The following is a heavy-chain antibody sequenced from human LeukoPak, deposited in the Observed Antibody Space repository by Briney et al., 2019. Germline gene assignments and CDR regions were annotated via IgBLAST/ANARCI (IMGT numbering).Heavy chain of an antibody. CDR1: GYTLTELS. Sequence: ASVTVSCTVSGYTLTELSMHWVRQAPGQVMEGMGLINPDGGNTNYAQTFQGRVTLTRDTSTSTVYMELSSLRSEDTAIYYCARIRDGYNDAYDIWGQGTVVTVPS. V-gene: IGHV1-46*01. D-gene: IGHD5-24*01. J-gene: IGHJ3*02. CDR3: ARIRDGYNDAYDI. CDR2: INPDGGNT.